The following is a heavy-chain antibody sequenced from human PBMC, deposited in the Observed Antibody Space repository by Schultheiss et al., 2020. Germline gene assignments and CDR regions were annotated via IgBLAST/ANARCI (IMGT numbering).Heavy chain of an antibody. V-gene: IGHV3-7*01. CDR1: GFTFSDYY. CDR2: IKQDGSEK. CDR3: ARDAGGSSGWFDP. J-gene: IGHJ5*02. D-gene: IGHD2-15*01. Sequence: GGSLRLSCAASGFTFSDYYMSWIRQAPGKGLEWVANIKQDGSEKYYVDSVTGRFTISRDNAKNSLYLQMRSLRAEDTAVYYCARDAGGSSGWFDPWGKGNLVTGSS.